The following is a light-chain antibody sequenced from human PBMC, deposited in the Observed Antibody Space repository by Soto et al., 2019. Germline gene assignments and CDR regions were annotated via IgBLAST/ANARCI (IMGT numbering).Light chain of an antibody. Sequence: VLTQSPGTLSLSPGERATLSCRASQSISSGSLAWYQQKPGQAPRLLIFAASARVTGIPDRFSGSGSGTGLTLTISRLEPEDFAVYYCQHYGSSPPFTFGPGTKVHIK. CDR3: QHYGSSPPFT. J-gene: IGKJ3*01. V-gene: IGKV3-20*01. CDR2: AAS. CDR1: QSISSGS.